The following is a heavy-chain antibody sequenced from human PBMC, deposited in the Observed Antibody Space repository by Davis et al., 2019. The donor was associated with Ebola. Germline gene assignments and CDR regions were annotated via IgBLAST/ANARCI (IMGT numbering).Heavy chain of an antibody. V-gene: IGHV3-30*18. D-gene: IGHD2-15*01. CDR3: AKQGWDY. CDR2: ISYDGSNK. J-gene: IGHJ4*02. Sequence: PGGSLRLSCAASGFTFSSYGMHWVRQAPGKGLEWVAVISYDGSNKYYADSVKGRFTISRDNSKNTLYLQMNSLRAEDTAVYYCAKQGWDYWGQGTLVTVSS. CDR1: GFTFSSYG.